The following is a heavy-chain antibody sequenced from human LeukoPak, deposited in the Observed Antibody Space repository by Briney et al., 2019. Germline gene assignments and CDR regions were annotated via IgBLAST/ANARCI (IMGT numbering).Heavy chain of an antibody. D-gene: IGHD4-11*01. V-gene: IGHV4-59*08. CDR2: IHYSGST. J-gene: IGHJ4*02. CDR3: ARSDYSNLDY. Sequence: SETLSLTCTVSGGSISTYYWNWIRRPPGKGLEWIGYIHYSGSTNYNPSLKSRVTISVDTSKKQFSLKLSSVTAADTAVYYCARSDYSNLDYWGQGTLVTVSS. CDR1: GGSISTYY.